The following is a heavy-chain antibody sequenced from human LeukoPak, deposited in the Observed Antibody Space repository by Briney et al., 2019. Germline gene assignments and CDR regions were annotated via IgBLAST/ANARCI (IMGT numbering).Heavy chain of an antibody. CDR2: INHSGST. V-gene: IGHV4-34*01. CDR3: ARRKRLTTVTPRPGTGFDY. J-gene: IGHJ4*02. CDR1: GGSFSDYY. D-gene: IGHD4-17*01. Sequence: SETLSLTCAVYGGSFSDYYWSWIRQPPGKGLEWIGEINHSGSTNYNPSLKSRVTISVDTSKNQFSLKLSSVTAADTAVYYCARRKRLTTVTPRPGTGFDYWGQGTLVTVSS.